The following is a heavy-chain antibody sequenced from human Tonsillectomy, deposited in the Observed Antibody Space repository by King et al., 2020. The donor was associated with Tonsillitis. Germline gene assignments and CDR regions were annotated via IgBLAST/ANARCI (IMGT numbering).Heavy chain of an antibody. J-gene: IGHJ4*02. CDR1: GFTFSSYG. V-gene: IGHV3-33*01. CDR3: ARDLVGYCSSTSCHHFDY. D-gene: IGHD2-2*01. CDR2: IWYDGSNK. Sequence: VQLVESGGGVVQPGRSLRLSCAASGFTFSSYGMHWVRQAPGKGLEWVAVIWYDGSNKYYADSVKGRFTISRDNSKKTLYLQMNSLRAEDTAVYYCARDLVGYCSSTSCHHFDYWGQGTLVTVSS.